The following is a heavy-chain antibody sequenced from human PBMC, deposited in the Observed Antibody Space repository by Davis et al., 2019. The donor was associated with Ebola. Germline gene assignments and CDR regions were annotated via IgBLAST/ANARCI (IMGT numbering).Heavy chain of an antibody. CDR3: ASNPLPDWQIYLGGYFDY. CDR2: ISHSGST. Sequence: MPGGSLRLSCTVSGYSISSGNYWGWIRQPPGKGLEWIGSISHSGSTLHNPSLKSRVSMSIDTSRNQFSLRVTSVTAADTAVYYCASNPLPDWQIYLGGYFDYWGQGSLVTVSS. V-gene: IGHV4-38-2*02. D-gene: IGHD3-9*01. J-gene: IGHJ4*02. CDR1: GYSISSGNY.